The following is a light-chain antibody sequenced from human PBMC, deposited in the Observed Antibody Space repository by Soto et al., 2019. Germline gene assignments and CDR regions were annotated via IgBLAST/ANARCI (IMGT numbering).Light chain of an antibody. J-gene: IGKJ2*01. CDR3: QQRTNWPPLYA. Sequence: EIVLTQSPATLSLSPGERATLSCRASQSISNYLAWYQHKPGQPPRLLIYDASNRAIGIPARFSGSGSGTDFTLTISSLEPEDFAVYYCQQRTNWPPLYAFGQGTKLEIK. CDR2: DAS. CDR1: QSISNY. V-gene: IGKV3-11*01.